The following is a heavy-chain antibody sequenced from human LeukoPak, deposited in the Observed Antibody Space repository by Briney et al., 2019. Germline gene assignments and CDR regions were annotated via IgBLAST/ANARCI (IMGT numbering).Heavy chain of an antibody. D-gene: IGHD6-19*01. CDR3: ASHSSYWLLGY. V-gene: IGHV3-15*01. CDR2: IKSKSDGGTT. J-gene: IGHJ4*02. CDR1: GFTFSNGW. Sequence: GGSLRLSCVASGFTFSNGWMSWVRQAPGKGLEWVGRIKSKSDGGTTDYAAPVKGRFIISRDDSKDTLYLQMNSLKTEDTAVYFCASHSSYWLLGYWGQGTLVTVSS.